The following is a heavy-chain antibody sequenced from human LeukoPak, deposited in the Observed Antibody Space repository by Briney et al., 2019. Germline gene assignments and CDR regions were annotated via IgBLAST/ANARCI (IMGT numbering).Heavy chain of an antibody. CDR2: ISSSSSYI. CDR3: ARAGYCSGGSCYRDFDY. CDR1: GFTFSSYS. Sequence: PGGSLRLSCAASGFTFSSYSMNWVRQAPGKGLEWVASISSSSSYIYYADSVKGRFTISRDNPKNSLYLQMNSLRAEDTAVYYCARAGYCSGGSCYRDFDYWGQGTLVTVSS. J-gene: IGHJ4*02. D-gene: IGHD2-15*01. V-gene: IGHV3-21*01.